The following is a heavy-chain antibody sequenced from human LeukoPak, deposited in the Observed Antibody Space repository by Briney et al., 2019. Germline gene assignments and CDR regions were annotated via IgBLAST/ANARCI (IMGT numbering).Heavy chain of an antibody. D-gene: IGHD1-26*01. J-gene: IGHJ3*02. CDR3: ARDWDGGSYYEAFDI. V-gene: IGHV3-53*01. CDR2: IYSGGST. Sequence: PGGSLRLSCAASGFTVSSNYMSWVRQAPGKGLEWVSVIYSGGSTYYADSVEGRFTISRDNSKNTLYLQMNSLRAEDTAVYYCARDWDGGSYYEAFDIWGQGTMVTVSS. CDR1: GFTVSSNY.